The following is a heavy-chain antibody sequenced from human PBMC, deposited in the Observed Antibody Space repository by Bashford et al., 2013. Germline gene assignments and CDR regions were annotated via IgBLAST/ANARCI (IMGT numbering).Heavy chain of an antibody. CDR2: TYYRSKWYN. Sequence: SQTLSLTCAISGDSVSSNSAAWNWIRQSPSRGLEWLGRTYYRSKWYNDYAVSVKSRITINPDTSKNQFSLQLNSVTPEDTAVYYCARAAGSGWYSHYYYGMDVWGQGTTVTVSS. CDR1: GDSVSSNSAA. J-gene: IGHJ6*02. D-gene: IGHD6-19*01. CDR3: ARAAGSGWYSHYYYGMDV. V-gene: IGHV6-1*01.